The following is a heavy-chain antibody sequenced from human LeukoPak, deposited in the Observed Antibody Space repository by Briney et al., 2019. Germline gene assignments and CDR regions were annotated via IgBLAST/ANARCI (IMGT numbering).Heavy chain of an antibody. CDR2: IYSGGST. Sequence: GGSLRLSCAASGFTVSSNYMSWVRQAPGKGLEWVSVIYSGGSTYYADSVKGRFTISRDNSKNTLYLQMNSLRAEDTAVYYCARQRGYSGYCSDYWGQGTLVTVSS. CDR3: ARQRGYSGYCSDY. D-gene: IGHD5-12*01. CDR1: GFTVSSNY. J-gene: IGHJ4*02. V-gene: IGHV3-66*04.